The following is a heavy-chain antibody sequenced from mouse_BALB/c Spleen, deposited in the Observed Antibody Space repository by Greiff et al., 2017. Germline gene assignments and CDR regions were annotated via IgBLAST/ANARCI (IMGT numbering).Heavy chain of an antibody. D-gene: IGHD1-1*01. CDR1: GFDFSRYW. Sequence: EVKVIESGGGLVQPGGSLKLSCAASGFDFSRYWMSWVRQAPGKGLEWIGEINPDSSTINYTPSLKDKFIISRDNAKNTLYLQMSKVRSEDTALYYCARRLYYYGSSYGGWFAYWGQGTLVTVSA. CDR3: ARRLYYYGSSYGGWFAY. J-gene: IGHJ3*01. CDR2: INPDSSTI. V-gene: IGHV4-1*02.